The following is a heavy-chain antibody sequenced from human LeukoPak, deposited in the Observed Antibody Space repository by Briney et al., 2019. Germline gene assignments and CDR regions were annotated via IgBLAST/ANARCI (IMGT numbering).Heavy chain of an antibody. D-gene: IGHD3-22*01. V-gene: IGHV4-59*01. Sequence: SETLSLTXTVSGGSISSYYWSWIRQPPGKGLEWIGYIYYSGSTNYNPSLKSRVTISVDTSKNQFSLKLSSVTAADTAVYYCARGNYYDSSGYLYYYYYYMDVWGKGTTVTVSS. CDR3: ARGNYYDSSGYLYYYYYYMDV. CDR2: IYYSGST. CDR1: GGSISSYY. J-gene: IGHJ6*03.